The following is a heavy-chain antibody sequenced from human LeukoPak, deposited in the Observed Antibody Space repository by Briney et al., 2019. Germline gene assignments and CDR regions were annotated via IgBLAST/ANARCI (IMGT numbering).Heavy chain of an antibody. V-gene: IGHV4-31*03. D-gene: IGHD3-16*01. CDR3: AKSGDYLWDY. Sequence: PSETLSLTCTVSGDSISSGIYYWSWIRQHPGKGLEWIGYIYYTGTSYHNPSPRSRVTISVDTSKNQFSLNLNSVTAADTAVYYCAKSGDYLWDYWGQGTLVTVSS. CDR1: GDSISSGIYY. CDR2: IYYTGTS. J-gene: IGHJ4*02.